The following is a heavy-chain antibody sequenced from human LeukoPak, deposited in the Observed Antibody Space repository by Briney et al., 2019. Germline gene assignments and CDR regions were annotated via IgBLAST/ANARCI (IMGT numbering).Heavy chain of an antibody. V-gene: IGHV3-23*01. CDR2: ISDSGGST. CDR1: GFTFSSYA. J-gene: IGHJ4*02. D-gene: IGHD6-13*01. Sequence: GGSLRLSCAASGFTFSSYAVSWVRQAPGKGLAWVSAISDSGGSTQYADSVKGRFIISRDNSKNTLYLQMNSLRVEDTAVYYCAKGSSNWRDYYYFDYWGQGTLVTVSS. CDR3: AKGSSNWRDYYYFDY.